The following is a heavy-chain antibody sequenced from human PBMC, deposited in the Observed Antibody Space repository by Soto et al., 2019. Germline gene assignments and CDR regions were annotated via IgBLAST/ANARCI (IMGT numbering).Heavy chain of an antibody. J-gene: IGHJ4*02. V-gene: IGHV1-3*01. D-gene: IGHD2-15*01. CDR1: GYTFTNYA. CDR3: ARAGCWFVTDY. Sequence: QVQPVQSGAEVKKPGASVKVSCKASGYTFTNYAMHWVRQAPGQRLEWMGWINAGNGNTKYSQKFQGRVTITRDRSASIAYMGLSSRRYEDTAVYYCARAGCWFVTDYWVQGTLVTVSS. CDR2: INAGNGNT.